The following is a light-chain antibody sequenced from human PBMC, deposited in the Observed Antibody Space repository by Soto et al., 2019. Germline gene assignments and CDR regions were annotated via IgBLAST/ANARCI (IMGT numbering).Light chain of an antibody. V-gene: IGLV2-14*01. J-gene: IGLJ1*01. CDR3: SSYTSSSIPYV. CDR1: SSDVGAYNY. Sequence: QSALTQPASESGSPGQSITISCTGTSSDVGAYNYVSWYQQHPGKAPKLMIYEVSNRPSGVSNRFSGSKSGNTASLTISGLQAEDEADYYCSSYTSSSIPYVFGTGTKLTVL. CDR2: EVS.